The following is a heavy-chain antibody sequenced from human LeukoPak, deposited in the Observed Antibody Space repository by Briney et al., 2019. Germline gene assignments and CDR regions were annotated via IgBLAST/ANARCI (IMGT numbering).Heavy chain of an antibody. CDR2: IYYSGST. Sequence: PSETLSLTCTVSGGSITPFYWTWIRQPPGRGLEWIGYIYYSGSTDYNPSLKSRVTISVDTTKNQFSLKVSSVTPADTAMYYCARVSDWNDFDYWGQGTLVTVSS. CDR3: ARVSDWNDFDY. CDR1: GGSITPFY. V-gene: IGHV4-59*01. D-gene: IGHD1-1*01. J-gene: IGHJ4*02.